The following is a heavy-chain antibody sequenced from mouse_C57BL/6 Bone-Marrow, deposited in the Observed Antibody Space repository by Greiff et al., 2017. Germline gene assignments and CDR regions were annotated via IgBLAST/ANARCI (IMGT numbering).Heavy chain of an antibody. CDR3: ASLLLLDV. V-gene: IGHV1-82*01. CDR2: IYPGDGDT. Sequence: VQLQESGPELVKPGASVKISCKASGYAFSSSWMNWVKQRPGKGLEWIGRIYPGDGDTNYNGKFKGKATLTADKSSSTAYMKLSSLTSEDSAVYFCASLLLLDVWGTGTTVTVSS. D-gene: IGHD2-10*01. CDR1: GYAFSSSW. J-gene: IGHJ1*03.